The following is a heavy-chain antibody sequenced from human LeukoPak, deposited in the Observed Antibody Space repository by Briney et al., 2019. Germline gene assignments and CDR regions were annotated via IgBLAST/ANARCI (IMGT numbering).Heavy chain of an antibody. V-gene: IGHV1-8*01. CDR2: MNPNSGNT. Sequence: GASVKVSCKASGYTFTSYDINWVRQATGQGLEWMGWMNPNSGNTGYAQKFQGRATMTRNTSISTAYMELSSLRSEDTAVYYCARSPPANIPDDYWGQGTLVTVSS. CDR1: GYTFTSYD. J-gene: IGHJ4*02. D-gene: IGHD2/OR15-2a*01. CDR3: ARSPPANIPDDY.